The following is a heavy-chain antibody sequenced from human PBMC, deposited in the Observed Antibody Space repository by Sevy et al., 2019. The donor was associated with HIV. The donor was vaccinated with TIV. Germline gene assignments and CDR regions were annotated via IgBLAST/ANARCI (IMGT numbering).Heavy chain of an antibody. J-gene: IGHJ1*01. CDR3: ARDPGLLSYYYDAQYFQH. V-gene: IGHV7-4-1*02. CDR1: GYTFTHYA. Sequence: ASVKVSCKASGYTFTHYAVNRVRQAPGQGLEWMGWINTDTGNPTYAQGFTGRFVFSLDTSVSTAYLQISSLKAEDTAVYFCARDPGLLSYYYDAQYFQHWGQGTLVTVSS. D-gene: IGHD3-22*01. CDR2: INTDTGNP.